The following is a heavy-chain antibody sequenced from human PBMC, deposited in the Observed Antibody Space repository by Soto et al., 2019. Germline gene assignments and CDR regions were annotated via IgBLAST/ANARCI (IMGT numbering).Heavy chain of an antibody. CDR3: AKDLFGVVITLNPYYYYGMDV. CDR2: ISYDGSNK. D-gene: IGHD3-3*01. V-gene: IGHV3-30*18. Sequence: GGSLRLSCAASGFTFSSYSMNWVRQAPGKGLEWVAVISYDGSNKYYADSVKGRFTISRDNSKNTLYLQMNSLRAEDTAVYYCAKDLFGVVITLNPYYYYGMDVWGQGTTVTVSS. CDR1: GFTFSSYS. J-gene: IGHJ6*02.